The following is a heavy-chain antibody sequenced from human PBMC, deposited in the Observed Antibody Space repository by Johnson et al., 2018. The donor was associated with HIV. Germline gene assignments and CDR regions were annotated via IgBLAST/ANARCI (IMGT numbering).Heavy chain of an antibody. V-gene: IGHV3-30-3*01. D-gene: IGHD3-22*01. CDR2: ISYDGSNK. Sequence: QVQLVESGGGLVTPGGSLRLSCAASGFTFSSYAMHWVRQAPGKRLEWVAVISYDGSNKYYADSVKGRFTISRDNSKNTLYLQMNSLRPEDTAVYYCARSSGYYGTDAFDIWGQGTMVTVSS. J-gene: IGHJ3*02. CDR3: ARSSGYYGTDAFDI. CDR1: GFTFSSYA.